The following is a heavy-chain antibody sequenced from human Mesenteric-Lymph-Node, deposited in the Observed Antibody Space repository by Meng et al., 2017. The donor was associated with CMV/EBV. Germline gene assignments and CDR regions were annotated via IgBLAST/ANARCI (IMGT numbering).Heavy chain of an antibody. V-gene: IGHV3-15*01. D-gene: IGHD6-6*01. J-gene: IGHJ4*02. CDR1: GFTFNNYA. CDR3: TTYSSSRPPN. Sequence: GESLKISCAASGFTFNNYAMHWVRQAPGKGLEWVGRIKSKTDGGTTDYAAPVKGRFTISRDDSKNTLYLQMNSLKTEDTAVYYCTTYSSSRPPNWGQGTLVTVSS. CDR2: IKSKTDGGTT.